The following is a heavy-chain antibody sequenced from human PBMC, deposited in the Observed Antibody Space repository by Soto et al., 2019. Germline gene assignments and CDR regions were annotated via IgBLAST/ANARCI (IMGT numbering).Heavy chain of an antibody. V-gene: IGHV4-59*13. Sequence: QVQLQESGPGMVQPSETLSLTCTVSGGSIRGYFWSWIRQPPGKGLEWIGHIYYTGRTNSNSSLKSRVTMSLDTSKNQFSLKLTSVTAADTAVYYCARAIQYSGCDWYEDWFDSWGQGTLVTVSS. D-gene: IGHD2-21*02. J-gene: IGHJ5*01. CDR1: GGSIRGYF. CDR2: IYYTGRT. CDR3: ARAIQYSGCDWYEDWFDS.